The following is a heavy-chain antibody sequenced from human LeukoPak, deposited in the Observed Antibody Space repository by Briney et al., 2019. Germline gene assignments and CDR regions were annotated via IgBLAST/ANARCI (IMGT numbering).Heavy chain of an antibody. CDR1: GFNLSSYS. J-gene: IGHJ4*02. CDR3: ARGVVVTRRGPRYYFDY. V-gene: IGHV3-21*01. CDR2: LSFSSSYI. D-gene: IGHD4-23*01. Sequence: GGSLRLSCAASGFNLSSYSMNWVRQAPGKGLEWVSSLSFSSSYIYYADSVKGRFTISRGNAKNSLYLQMNSLRVEDTAVYYCARGVVVTRRGPRYYFDYWGQGTLVTVSS.